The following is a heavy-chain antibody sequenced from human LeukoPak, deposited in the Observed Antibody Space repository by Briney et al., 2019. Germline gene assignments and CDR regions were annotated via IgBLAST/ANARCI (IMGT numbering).Heavy chain of an antibody. CDR1: GFTFSNSW. CDR2: MSQDGSEE. Sequence: GGSLRLSCAASGFTFSNSWMSWVRQAPGKGLEWVANMSQDGSEEYYVDSVKGRFTISRDNAKNSLYLQMNTLRAEDTAVYYCASIAVAGTTTNLFDYWGQGTLVTVSS. CDR3: ASIAVAGTTTNLFDY. V-gene: IGHV3-7*01. D-gene: IGHD6-19*01. J-gene: IGHJ4*02.